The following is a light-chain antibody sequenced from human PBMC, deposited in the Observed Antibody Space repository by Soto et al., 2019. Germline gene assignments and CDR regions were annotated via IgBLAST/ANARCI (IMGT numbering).Light chain of an antibody. CDR3: RSYDSSLGGLV. Sequence: QSVLTQPPSVSGAPGQRVTISCTGSSSNIGAGYDVHWYQQLPGTAPKLLIYGNSNRPSGVPDRFSGSKSGTSASLAITGLQAEDEAVYYCRSYDSSLGGLVFGGGTKVTVL. CDR1: SSNIGAGYD. J-gene: IGLJ2*01. CDR2: GNS. V-gene: IGLV1-40*01.